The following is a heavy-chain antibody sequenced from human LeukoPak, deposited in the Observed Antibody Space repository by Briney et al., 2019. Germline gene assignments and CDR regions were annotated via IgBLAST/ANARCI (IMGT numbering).Heavy chain of an antibody. D-gene: IGHD3-9*01. J-gene: IGHJ4*02. CDR1: GFTFSSYW. CDR2: INSDGSST. V-gene: IGHV3-74*01. Sequence: GGSLRLSCAASGFTFSSYWMHWARQAPGKGLVWVSRINSDGSSTSYADSVKGRFTISRDNAKNTLYLQMNSLRAEDTAVYYCARAGELRYFDWLSYWGQGTLVTVSS. CDR3: ARAGELRYFDWLSY.